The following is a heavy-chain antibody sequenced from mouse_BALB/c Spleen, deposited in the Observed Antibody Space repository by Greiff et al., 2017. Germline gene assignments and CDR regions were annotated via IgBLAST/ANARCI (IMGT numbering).Heavy chain of an antibody. CDR1: GYTFTDYE. Sequence: QVQLKESGAELVRPGASVTLSCKASGYTFTDYEMHWVKQTPVHGLEWIGAIDPETGGTAYNQKFKGKATLTADKSSSTAYMELRSLTSEDSAVYYCTWRYYGSRYYFDYWGQGTTLTVSS. V-gene: IGHV1-15*01. CDR3: TWRYYGSRYYFDY. CDR2: IDPETGGT. J-gene: IGHJ2*01. D-gene: IGHD1-1*01.